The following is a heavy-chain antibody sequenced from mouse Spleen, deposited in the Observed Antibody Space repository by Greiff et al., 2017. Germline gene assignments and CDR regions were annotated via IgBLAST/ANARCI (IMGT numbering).Heavy chain of an antibody. CDR2: IDPSDSYT. CDR1: GYTFTSYW. Sequence: QVQLQQPGAELVMPGASVKLSCKASGYTFTSYWMHWVKQRPGQGLEWIGEIDPSDSYTNYNQKFKGKATLTVDKSSSTAYMQLSSLTSEDSAVYYCARRDYSYHYAMDYWGQGTSVTVSS. CDR3: ARRDYSYHYAMDY. D-gene: IGHD2-12*01. V-gene: IGHV1-69*01. J-gene: IGHJ4*01.